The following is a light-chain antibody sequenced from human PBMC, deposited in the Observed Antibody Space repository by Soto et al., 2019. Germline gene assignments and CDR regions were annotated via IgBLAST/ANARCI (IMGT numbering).Light chain of an antibody. CDR1: SSDVGGYNS. V-gene: IGLV2-14*03. CDR3: SSYTSSITLV. J-gene: IGLJ2*01. Sequence: QSALTQPASVSGSPGQSITISCTATSSDVGGYNSVSWYQHHPGKAPRLMIYDVINRPSGVSNRFSGSKSGNTASLTISGLQAEDEADYYCSSYTSSITLVFGGGTKLTVL. CDR2: DVI.